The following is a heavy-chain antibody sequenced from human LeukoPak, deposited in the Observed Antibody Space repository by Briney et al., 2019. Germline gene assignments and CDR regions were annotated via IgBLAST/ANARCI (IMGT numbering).Heavy chain of an antibody. V-gene: IGHV1-2*02. J-gene: IGHJ4*02. D-gene: IGHD5-18*01. CDR1: GYTFTGYY. Sequence: ASVKVSCKASGYTFTGYYMHWVRQAPGQGLEWMGWINPNSGGTNYAQKFQGRVTMTRDTSISTAYMELSSLRSEDTAVYYCARDRDTAMAQTDYWGQGTLVTVSS. CDR2: INPNSGGT. CDR3: ARDRDTAMAQTDY.